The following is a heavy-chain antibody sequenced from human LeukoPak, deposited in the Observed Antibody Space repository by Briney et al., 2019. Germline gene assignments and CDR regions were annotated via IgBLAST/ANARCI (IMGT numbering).Heavy chain of an antibody. J-gene: IGHJ4*02. CDR1: GYTFTSYY. CDR2: INPSAGST. CDR3: ARAYYYDSSGYSNFDY. D-gene: IGHD3-22*01. V-gene: IGHV1-46*01. Sequence: ASVKVSCKASGYTFTSYYMHWVRQAPGQGLEWMGIINPSAGSTSYAQKFQGRVTMTRDMSTSTVYMELSSLRSEDTAVYYCARAYYYDSSGYSNFDYWGQGTLVTVSS.